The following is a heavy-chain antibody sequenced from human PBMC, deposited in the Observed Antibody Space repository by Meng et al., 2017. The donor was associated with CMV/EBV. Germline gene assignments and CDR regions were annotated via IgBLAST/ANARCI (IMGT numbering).Heavy chain of an antibody. CDR1: GGSISSGDYY. CDR3: ARVTSRVAGAFDY. J-gene: IGHJ4*02. V-gene: IGHV4-30-4*08. D-gene: IGHD1-14*01. CDR2: IYYSGST. Sequence: QVQLQESGPGLVKPSQTLSLTCTVSGGSISSGDYYWSWIRQPPGKGLEWIGYIYYSGSTYYNPSLKSRVTISVDTSKNQFSLKLSSVTAADTAMYYCARVTSRVAGAFDYWGQGTLVTVSS.